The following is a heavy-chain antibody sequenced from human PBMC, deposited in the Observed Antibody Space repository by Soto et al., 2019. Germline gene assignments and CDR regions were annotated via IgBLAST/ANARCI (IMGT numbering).Heavy chain of an antibody. J-gene: IGHJ4*02. CDR2: INHSGST. CDR3: ARGFYDFWSGYCFDY. Sequence: PSETLSLTCAVYGGSFSGYYWSWIRQPPGKGLEWIGEINHSGSTNCNPSLKSRVTISVDTSKNQFSLKLSSVTAADTAVYYCARGFYDFWSGYCFDYWGQGTLVTVSS. V-gene: IGHV4-34*01. CDR1: GGSFSGYY. D-gene: IGHD3-3*01.